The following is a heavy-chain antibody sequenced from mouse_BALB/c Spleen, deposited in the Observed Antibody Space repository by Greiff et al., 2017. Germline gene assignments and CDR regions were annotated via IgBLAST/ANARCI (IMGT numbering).Heavy chain of an antibody. J-gene: IGHJ4*01. CDR3: AKKGGNYDYAMDY. V-gene: IGHV2-5-1*01. CDR1: GFSLTSYG. CDR2: IWRGGST. Sequence: VQLQQSGPSLVQPSQSLSITCTVSGFSLTSYGVHWVRQSPGKGLEWLGVIWRGGSTDYNAAFMSRLSITKDNSKSQVFFKMNSLQADDTAIYYCAKKGGNYDYAMDYWGQGTSVTVSS. D-gene: IGHD2-1*01.